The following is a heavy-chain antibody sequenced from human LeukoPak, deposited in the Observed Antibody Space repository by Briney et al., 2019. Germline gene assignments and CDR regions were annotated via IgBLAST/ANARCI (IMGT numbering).Heavy chain of an antibody. CDR2: IYPGDSDT. V-gene: IGHV5-51*01. CDR3: ARHLILDGVMVFDP. J-gene: IGHJ5*02. Sequence: GESLKISCRVFGDNLASYWIGWVRQLPGKGLEWMGVIYPGDSDTRYSPSFQGQVTISADKSISTAYLQWSSLKASDTAMYYCARHLILDGVMVFDPWGQGTLVTVSS. D-gene: IGHD2-8*01. CDR1: GDNLASYW.